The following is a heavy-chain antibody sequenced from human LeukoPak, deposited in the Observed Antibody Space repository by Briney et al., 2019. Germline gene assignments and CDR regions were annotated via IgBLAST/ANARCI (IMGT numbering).Heavy chain of an antibody. Sequence: SQTLSLTCAISGDSVSSNSAAWNWIRQSPSRGLEWLGRTYYRPKWYNDYAVSVKSRITINPDTSKNQFSLQPNSVTPEDTAVYYCARDMAPDYYDSSGYQVGFDYWGQGTLVTVSS. CDR1: GDSVSSNSAA. CDR2: TYYRPKWYN. D-gene: IGHD3-22*01. V-gene: IGHV6-1*01. J-gene: IGHJ4*02. CDR3: ARDMAPDYYDSSGYQVGFDY.